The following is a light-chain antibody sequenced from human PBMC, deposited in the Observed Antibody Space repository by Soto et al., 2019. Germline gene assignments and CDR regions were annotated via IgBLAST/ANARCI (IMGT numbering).Light chain of an antibody. CDR1: QSVSKY. J-gene: IGKJ1*01. CDR2: NAS. V-gene: IGKV3-11*01. Sequence: EIVLTQSPATPSLSPGERATLSCRASQSVSKYLAWYQQKPGQAPRLLIYNASNRATGIPVRFSGSGSGTDFTLTISTLEPEDFAVYYCQQRHNWPRTFSQGTKVEV. CDR3: QQRHNWPRT.